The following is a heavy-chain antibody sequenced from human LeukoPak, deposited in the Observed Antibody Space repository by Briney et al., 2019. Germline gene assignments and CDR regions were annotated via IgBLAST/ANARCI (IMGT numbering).Heavy chain of an antibody. CDR3: ARGEQRMWLLLPNYFDY. CDR1: GFTFSNYY. CDR2: ISSSGSTI. V-gene: IGHV3-11*04. D-gene: IGHD3-22*01. Sequence: GGSLRLSCAASGFTFSNYYMSWIRQAPGKGLEWVSYISSSGSTIYYADSVKGRFTISRDNAKNSLYLQMNSLRAEDTAVYYCARGEQRMWLLLPNYFDYWGQGTLVTVSS. J-gene: IGHJ4*02.